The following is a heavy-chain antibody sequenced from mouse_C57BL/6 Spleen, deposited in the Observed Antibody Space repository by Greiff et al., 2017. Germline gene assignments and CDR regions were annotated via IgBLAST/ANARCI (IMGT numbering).Heavy chain of an antibody. J-gene: IGHJ2*01. Sequence: QVQLQQSGAELVRPGASVKLSCKASGYTFTDYYIHWVKQRPGQGLEWIARIYPGSGNTYFNAKFKGKATLTAEKSSSTAYMQLSSLTSEDSAVYFCARGATVVAYYFDYWGQGTTLTVSS. CDR2: IYPGSGNT. CDR1: GYTFTDYY. D-gene: IGHD1-1*01. CDR3: ARGATVVAYYFDY. V-gene: IGHV1-76*01.